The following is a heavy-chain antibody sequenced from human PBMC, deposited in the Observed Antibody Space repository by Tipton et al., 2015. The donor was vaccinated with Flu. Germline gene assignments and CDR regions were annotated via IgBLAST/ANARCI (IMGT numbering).Heavy chain of an antibody. J-gene: IGHJ4*02. CDR2: IRSSGSTI. CDR1: GFTFSSYE. Sequence: VQLVQSGGGLVQPGGSLRLSCAASGFTFSSYEMNWVRQAPGKGLEWVSYIRSSGSTIYYADSVKGRFTISRDNAKNSLYLQMNSLRAEDTAIYYCARGFIRLCDYWGQGTLVTVSS. D-gene: IGHD3-16*01. CDR3: ARGFIRLCDY. V-gene: IGHV3-48*03.